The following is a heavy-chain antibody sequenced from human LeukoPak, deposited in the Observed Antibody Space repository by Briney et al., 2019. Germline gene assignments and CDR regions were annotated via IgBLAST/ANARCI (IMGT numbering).Heavy chain of an antibody. V-gene: IGHV4-34*01. CDR2: INHSGST. Sequence: SETLSLTCAVYGGSFSGYYWSWIRRPPGKGLEWIGEINHSGSTNYNPSLKSRVTISVDTSKNQFSLKLSSVTAADTAVYFCAGGIGYATSPADHLGQGTLVIVSS. CDR3: AGGIGYATSPADH. CDR1: GGSFSGYY. D-gene: IGHD2-2*01. J-gene: IGHJ5*02.